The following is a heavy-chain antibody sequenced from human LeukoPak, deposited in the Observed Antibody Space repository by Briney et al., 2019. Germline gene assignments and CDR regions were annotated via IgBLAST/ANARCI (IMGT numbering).Heavy chain of an antibody. CDR1: GFTFSPYG. CDR3: ARGVYARD. J-gene: IGHJ4*02. Sequence: PGGSLRLSCAASGFTFSPYGMNWVRQAPGKGLEWIGEINHSGSTNYNPSLKSRVTISVDTSKNQFSLKLSSVTAADTAVYYCARGVYARDWGQGTLVTVSS. D-gene: IGHD2-8*01. V-gene: IGHV4-34*01. CDR2: INHSGST.